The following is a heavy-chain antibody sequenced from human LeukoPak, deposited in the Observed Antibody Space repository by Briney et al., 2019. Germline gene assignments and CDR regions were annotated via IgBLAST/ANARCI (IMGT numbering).Heavy chain of an antibody. Sequence: ASVKVSCKASGYTFTSYGISWVRQAPGQGLEWMGWISAYNGNTNYAQKLQGRVTMTTDTYTSTACMELRSLRSDDTAVYYCARESYYDGMGYHYYYGMDVWGRGTTVTVSS. D-gene: IGHD3-22*01. CDR1: GYTFTSYG. CDR2: ISAYNGNT. V-gene: IGHV1-18*01. J-gene: IGHJ6*02. CDR3: ARESYYDGMGYHYYYGMDV.